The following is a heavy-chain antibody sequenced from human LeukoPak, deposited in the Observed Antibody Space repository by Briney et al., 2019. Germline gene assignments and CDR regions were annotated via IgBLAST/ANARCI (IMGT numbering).Heavy chain of an antibody. CDR3: AKDEDVIVVVPAAPY. J-gene: IGHJ4*02. Sequence: GGSLKLSCAASGFTFSGSAMHWVRQASGKGLEWVGRIRSKANSYATAYAASVKGRFTISRDDSRNTAYLQMNSLKTEDTAVYYCAKDEDVIVVVPAAPYWGQGTLVTVSS. V-gene: IGHV3-73*01. CDR1: GFTFSGSA. CDR2: IRSKANSYAT. D-gene: IGHD2-2*01.